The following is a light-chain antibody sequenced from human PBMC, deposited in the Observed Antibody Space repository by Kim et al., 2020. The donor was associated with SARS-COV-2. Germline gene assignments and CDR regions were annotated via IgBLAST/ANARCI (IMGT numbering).Light chain of an antibody. CDR1: QSISSW. J-gene: IGKJ2*01. CDR2: AAS. CDR3: QHYNSHSNT. Sequence: GDRVTIPCRASQSISSWLAWYQQKPGKAPKLLIYAASSLESEVPSRFSGSGSGTEFTLTISSLQPDDFATYYCQHYNSHSNTFGQGTKLEI. V-gene: IGKV1-5*01.